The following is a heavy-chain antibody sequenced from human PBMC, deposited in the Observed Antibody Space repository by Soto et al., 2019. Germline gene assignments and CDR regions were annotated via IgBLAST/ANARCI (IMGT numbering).Heavy chain of an antibody. Sequence: GGSLRLSCAASGFTFSNYGMNWVRQTPGKGLEWVSSISVSGGGTYYADTVKGRFTISRDNSKNTLYLQMNSLRAEDTAVYYCANSNLVQNYYYYYMDVWGRGTTVTVSS. V-gene: IGHV3-23*01. CDR2: ISVSGGGT. CDR3: ANSNLVQNYYYYYMDV. CDR1: GFTFSNYG. D-gene: IGHD3-10*01. J-gene: IGHJ6*03.